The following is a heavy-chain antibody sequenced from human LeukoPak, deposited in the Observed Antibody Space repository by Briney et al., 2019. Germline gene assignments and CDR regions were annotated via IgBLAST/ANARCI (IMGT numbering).Heavy chain of an antibody. J-gene: IGHJ5*02. Sequence: GASVKVSCKASGYTFTSYAIHWVRQAPGQRLEWMGWINAGNGNTKYSQKFQGRVTITRDTSASTAYMELSSLRSEDTAVYYCARARRGYCSGSSCPNWFDPWGQGTLVTASS. CDR2: INAGNGNT. CDR3: ARARRGYCSGSSCPNWFDP. CDR1: GYTFTSYA. V-gene: IGHV1-3*01. D-gene: IGHD2-15*01.